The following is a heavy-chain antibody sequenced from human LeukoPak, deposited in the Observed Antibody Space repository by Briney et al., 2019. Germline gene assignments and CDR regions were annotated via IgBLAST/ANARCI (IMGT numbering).Heavy chain of an antibody. CDR3: ARLTYTRITIFGVVGGYFDY. J-gene: IGHJ4*02. CDR2: INPSGGST. D-gene: IGHD3-3*01. CDR1: GYTFTSYY. Sequence: ASVKVSCKASGYTFTSYYMHWVRQAPGQGLEWMGIINPSGGSTSYAQKFQGRVTITADKSTSTAYMELSSLRSEDTAVYYCARLTYTRITIFGVVGGYFDYWGQGTLVTVSS. V-gene: IGHV1-46*01.